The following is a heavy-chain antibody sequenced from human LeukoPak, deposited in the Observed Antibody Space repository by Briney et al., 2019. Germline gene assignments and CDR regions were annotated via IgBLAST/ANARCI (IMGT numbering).Heavy chain of an antibody. CDR2: ISAYNGNT. D-gene: IGHD3-22*01. V-gene: IGHV1-18*01. Sequence: ASVKVSCKASGYTFTSYGYNWVRQAPGQGLEWMGWISAYNGNTNYAQKLQGRVTMTTVTSTSTAYMELRSLRSDDTAVYYCAVYYYDSSGYYWENYWGQGTLVTVSS. CDR1: GYTFTSYG. J-gene: IGHJ4*02. CDR3: AVYYYDSSGYYWENY.